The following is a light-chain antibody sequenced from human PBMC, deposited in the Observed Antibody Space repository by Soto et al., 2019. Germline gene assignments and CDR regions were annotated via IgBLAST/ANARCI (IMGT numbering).Light chain of an antibody. V-gene: IGKV1-5*03. J-gene: IGKJ1*01. CDR2: KAS. CDR3: QQYDVYST. Sequence: DIHMTQSPSTLSASVGDRFAITCRASQSISSWLAWYQQKPGIAPKLLIYKASTLQSGVPSSFSGSGYGTVFTLTISRMQPDDYATYYCQQYDVYSTFGQGTKVDIK. CDR1: QSISSW.